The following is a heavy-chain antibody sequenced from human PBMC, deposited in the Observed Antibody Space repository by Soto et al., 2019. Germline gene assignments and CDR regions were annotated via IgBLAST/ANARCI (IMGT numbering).Heavy chain of an antibody. CDR1: GFTFSSYS. V-gene: IGHV3-48*01. CDR3: ARHAPPDAY. J-gene: IGHJ4*02. CDR2: ISSSSGTI. D-gene: IGHD2-2*01. Sequence: PGGSLRLSCAASGFTFSSYSKNWVRQAPGKGLEWVSYISSSSGTIYYADSVKGRFTISRDIARNSLYLQMNSLRAEDTAVYYCARHAPPDAYWGQGTLVTVSS.